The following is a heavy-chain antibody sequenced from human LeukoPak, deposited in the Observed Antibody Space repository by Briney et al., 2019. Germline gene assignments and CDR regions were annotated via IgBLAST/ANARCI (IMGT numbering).Heavy chain of an antibody. CDR2: INHSGST. J-gene: IGHJ4*02. Sequence: SETLSLTCAVYGGSFSGYYWSWIRQPPGKGLEWIGEINHSGSTNYNPSLKSRVTISIDTSKNQFSLKLSSVTAADTAVYYCARGGPDYYFDYWGQGTLVTVSS. CDR3: ARGGPDYYFDY. V-gene: IGHV4-34*01. CDR1: GGSFSGYY.